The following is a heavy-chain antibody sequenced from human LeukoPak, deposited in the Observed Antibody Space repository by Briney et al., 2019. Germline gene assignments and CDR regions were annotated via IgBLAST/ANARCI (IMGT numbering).Heavy chain of an antibody. CDR1: GGSFSGYY. V-gene: IGHV4-34*01. CDR2: INHSGST. Sequence: SETLSLTCAVYGGSFSGYYWSWIRQPPGKGLEWIGEINHSGSTNYNPSLKSRVTISVDTSKNQFSLKLSSVTAADTAVYYCARAAGDYYYYYMDVWGKGTTVTVSS. CDR3: ARAAGDYYYYYMDV. D-gene: IGHD6-13*01. J-gene: IGHJ6*03.